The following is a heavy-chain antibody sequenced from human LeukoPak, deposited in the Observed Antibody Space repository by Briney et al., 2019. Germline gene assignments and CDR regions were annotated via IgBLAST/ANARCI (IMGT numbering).Heavy chain of an antibody. CDR1: GYSLTKFA. J-gene: IGHJ4*02. CDR3: ARGSPHTYSSSSSIDY. Sequence: ASVKVSCKASGYSLTKFAINWVRQAPGQGLEWMGWINTNTGNPTYAQGFTGRFVFSLDTSVSTAYLQISSLKAEDTAVYYCARGSPHTYSSSSSIDYWGQGTLVTVSS. D-gene: IGHD6-6*01. V-gene: IGHV7-4-1*02. CDR2: INTNTGNP.